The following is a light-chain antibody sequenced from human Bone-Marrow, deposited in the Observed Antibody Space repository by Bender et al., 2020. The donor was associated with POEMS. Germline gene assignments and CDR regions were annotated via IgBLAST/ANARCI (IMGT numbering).Light chain of an antibody. Sequence: QSALTQPASMSGSPGQSITISCTGTSNDVGSSNRVSWYQQVPGTAPKLLISDNDKRHSGTPGRFSGSKSGTSATLAITGLQAGDEADYYCETWDNSLRGYVFGTGTRVTVL. CDR3: ETWDNSLRGYV. J-gene: IGLJ1*01. CDR2: DND. CDR1: SNDVGSSNR. V-gene: IGLV1-51*01.